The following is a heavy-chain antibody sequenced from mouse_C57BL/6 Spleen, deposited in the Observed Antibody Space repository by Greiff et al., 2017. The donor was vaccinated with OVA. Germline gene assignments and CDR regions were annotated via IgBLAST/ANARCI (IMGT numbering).Heavy chain of an antibody. CDR1: GFTFSDYG. CDR3: ARTSYGNRGYYFDY. CDR2: ISSGSSTI. V-gene: IGHV5-17*01. J-gene: IGHJ2*01. Sequence: EVMLVESGGGLVKPGGSLKLSCAASGFTFSDYGMHWVRQAPEKGLEWVAYISSGSSTIYYADTVKGRFTISRDNAKNTLFLQMTSLRSEDTAMYYCARTSYGNRGYYFDYWGQGTTLTVSS. D-gene: IGHD2-1*01.